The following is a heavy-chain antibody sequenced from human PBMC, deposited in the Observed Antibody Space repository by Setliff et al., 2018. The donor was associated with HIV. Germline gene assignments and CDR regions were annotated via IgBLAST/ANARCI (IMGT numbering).Heavy chain of an antibody. J-gene: IGHJ3*02. CDR2: VNRGRRT. CDR1: GGSFSDYY. CDR3: AREVLIFYYGSGTNPLDI. Sequence: SETLSLTCALYGGSFSDYYWSWIRQPPGMGLEWIGEVNRGRRTNYNSSLKSRVTISIDTSRNQFSLKLSSVTAADTAVYYCAREVLIFYYGSGTNPLDIWGQGTMVTVSS. D-gene: IGHD3-10*01. V-gene: IGHV4-34*01.